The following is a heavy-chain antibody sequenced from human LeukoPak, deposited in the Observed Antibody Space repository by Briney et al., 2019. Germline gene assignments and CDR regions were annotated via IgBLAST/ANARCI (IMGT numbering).Heavy chain of an antibody. V-gene: IGHV3-30*02. Sequence: GGSLRLSCAASGFTFSSYVMHWVRQAPGKGLEWVAFIRYDGSNKYYSDSVKGRFTISRDNSKNTLYLQMNSLRTEDTAVYYCARGDKQLVFNRNKGGFDPWGQGTLVTVSS. J-gene: IGHJ5*02. CDR3: ARGDKQLVFNRNKGGFDP. CDR2: IRYDGSNK. CDR1: GFTFSSYV. D-gene: IGHD6-13*01.